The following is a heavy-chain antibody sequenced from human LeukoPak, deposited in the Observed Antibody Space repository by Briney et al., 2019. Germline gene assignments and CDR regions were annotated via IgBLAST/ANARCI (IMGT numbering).Heavy chain of an antibody. CDR1: GGSISSSSYY. D-gene: IGHD5-24*01. CDR2: IYYSGST. J-gene: IGHJ4*02. Sequence: SETLSLTCTVSGGSISSSSYYWGWIRQPPGKGLEWIGSIYYSGSTYYNPSLKSRVTISVDTSKNQFSLKLSSVTAADTAVYYCARGRGWLQRDYFDYWGQGTLVTVSS. V-gene: IGHV4-39*07. CDR3: ARGRGWLQRDYFDY.